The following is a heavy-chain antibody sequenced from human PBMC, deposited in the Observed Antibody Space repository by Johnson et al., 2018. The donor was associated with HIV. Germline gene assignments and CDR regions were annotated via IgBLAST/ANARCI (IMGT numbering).Heavy chain of an antibody. Sequence: QVQLVESGGGVVQPGRSLRLSCAASGFTFSNYGMHWVRQAPGKGLEWVAVLWYDGSNKYYADSVKGRFTISRDNSKNTLYLQMNSLRAEDKAVYYCAKDLRAYYCDAFDIWGQGTMVTVSS. J-gene: IGHJ3*02. CDR3: AKDLRAYYCDAFDI. CDR1: GFTFSNYG. V-gene: IGHV3-33*06. D-gene: IGHD3-10*01. CDR2: LWYDGSNK.